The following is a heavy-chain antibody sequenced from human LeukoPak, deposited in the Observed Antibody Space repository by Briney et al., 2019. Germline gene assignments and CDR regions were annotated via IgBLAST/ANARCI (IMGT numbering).Heavy chain of an antibody. CDR3: ASLGANSNYYDSSGYYYV. CDR2: INPNSGGT. D-gene: IGHD3-22*01. Sequence: ASVTVSCKASGYTFTGYYMHWVRQAPGQGLEWMGWINPNSGGTNYAQKFQGRVTMTRDTSISTAYMELSRLRSDDTAVYYCASLGANSNYYDSSGYYYVWGQGTLVTVSS. V-gene: IGHV1-2*02. CDR1: GYTFTGYY. J-gene: IGHJ4*02.